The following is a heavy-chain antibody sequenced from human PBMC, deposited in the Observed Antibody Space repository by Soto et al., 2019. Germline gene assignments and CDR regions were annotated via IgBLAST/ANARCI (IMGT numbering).Heavy chain of an antibody. CDR2: MHYTGFS. CDR3: ARPANDHYGSSDYFHDAFDI. J-gene: IGHJ3*02. D-gene: IGHD3-22*01. CDR1: GDSVTSHY. Sequence: SETLSLTCSFSGDSVTSHYLTWIRQSPEKGLEWIGYMHYTGFSHYNPSLKSRLTISVDTSKNQFSLRLSSVTAADTAVYYCARPANDHYGSSDYFHDAFDIWGQGRMVTVSS. V-gene: IGHV4-59*02.